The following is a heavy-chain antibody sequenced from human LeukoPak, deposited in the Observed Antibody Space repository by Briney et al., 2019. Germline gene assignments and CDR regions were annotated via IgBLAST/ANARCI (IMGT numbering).Heavy chain of an antibody. CDR2: IYYSGST. Sequence: PSETLSLTCTVSGGSISSYYWSWIRQPPGKGLEWIGYIYYSGSTNYNPSLKSRVTISVDTSKNQFSLKLSSVTAADTAVYYCSRVLIPHSGWPIRNWGQGTLVSVSS. V-gene: IGHV4-59*08. D-gene: IGHD6-19*01. CDR3: SRVLIPHSGWPIRN. CDR1: GGSISSYY. J-gene: IGHJ4*02.